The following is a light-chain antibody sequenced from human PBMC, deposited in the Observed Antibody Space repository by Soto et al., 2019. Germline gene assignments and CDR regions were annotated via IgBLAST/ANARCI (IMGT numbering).Light chain of an antibody. CDR1: QSISSY. CDR2: AAS. CDR3: QQSYSTPWT. V-gene: IGKV1-39*01. J-gene: IGKJ1*01. Sequence: DIQMTQSPSSLSASVGDRVTITCRASQSISSYLNWYQQKPGKAPKLLIYAASSLQSGVPSRFSCSGSRTDFTLTISTLQPEEFATYYCQQSYSTPWTFGQGTKVEIK.